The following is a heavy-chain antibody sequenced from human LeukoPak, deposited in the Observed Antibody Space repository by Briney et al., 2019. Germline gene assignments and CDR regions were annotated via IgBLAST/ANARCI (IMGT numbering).Heavy chain of an antibody. V-gene: IGHV4-61*02. J-gene: IGHJ4*02. CDR1: GGSISSGSYY. CDR3: AREHGSGSWRVYLDY. CDR2: IYTSGST. Sequence: SETLSLTCTVSGGSISSGSYYWSWIRQPAGKGLEWIGRIYTSGSTNYNPSLKSRVTISVDTSKNQFSLKLSSVTAADTAVYYCAREHGSGSWRVYLDYWGQGTLVTVSS. D-gene: IGHD3-10*01.